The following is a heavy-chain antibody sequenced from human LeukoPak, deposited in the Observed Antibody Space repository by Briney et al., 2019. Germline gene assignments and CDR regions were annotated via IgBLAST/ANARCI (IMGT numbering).Heavy chain of an antibody. V-gene: IGHV1-18*01. J-gene: IGHJ4*02. D-gene: IGHD2-2*01. CDR2: ISAYNGNT. Sequence: ASVKVSCKASGYTSTSYGISWVRQAPGQGLEWMGWISAYNGNTNYAQKLQGRVTMTTDTSTSTAYMELRSLRSDDTAVYYCARDLRYCSSTSCYVLSYWGQGTLVTVSS. CDR3: ARDLRYCSSTSCYVLSY. CDR1: GYTSTSYG.